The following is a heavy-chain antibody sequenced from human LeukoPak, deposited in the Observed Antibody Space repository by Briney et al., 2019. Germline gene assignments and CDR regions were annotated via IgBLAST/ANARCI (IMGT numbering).Heavy chain of an antibody. CDR1: GYTFTVDY. J-gene: IGHJ5*02. CDR2: INPNSGGT. Sequence: ASVKVSSKASGYTFTVDYIHWVRQAPGQGLGWMGWINPNSGGTKYAQKFQGRVTMTRDTSISTAYMGLSRLRSDDTAVYYCAKGRVVAGTKSLTYNWFDPWGQGTLVTVSS. V-gene: IGHV1-2*02. CDR3: AKGRVVAGTKSLTYNWFDP. D-gene: IGHD6-19*01.